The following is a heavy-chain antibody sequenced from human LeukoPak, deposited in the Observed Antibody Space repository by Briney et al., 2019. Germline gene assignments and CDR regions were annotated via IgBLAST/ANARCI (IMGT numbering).Heavy chain of an antibody. CDR1: GYTFTGYY. V-gene: IGHV1-2*02. CDR2: INPNSGVT. Sequence: ASVKVSCKASGYTFTGYYMHWVRQAPGQGLEWMGWINPNSGVTNYAQKFQGRVTMTTDTSISTAYMELSRLTSDDTAVYYCAVSIQAAAIPAFDYWGQGTLVTVSS. CDR3: AVSIQAAAIPAFDY. J-gene: IGHJ4*02. D-gene: IGHD6-25*01.